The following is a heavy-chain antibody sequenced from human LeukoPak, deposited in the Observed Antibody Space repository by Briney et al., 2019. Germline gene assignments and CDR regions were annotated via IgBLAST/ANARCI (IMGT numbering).Heavy chain of an antibody. V-gene: IGHV4-34*01. CDR2: INHSGST. D-gene: IGHD3-10*01. Sequence: SETLSLTCAVYGGSFSGYYWSWIRQPPGKGLEWIGEINHSGSTNYNPSLKSRVTISVDTSKNQFSLKLSSVTAADTAVYYCARRGRSSRITMVRGVIIGLGAFDYWGQGTLVTVSS. J-gene: IGHJ4*02. CDR1: GGSFSGYY. CDR3: ARRGRSSRITMVRGVIIGLGAFDY.